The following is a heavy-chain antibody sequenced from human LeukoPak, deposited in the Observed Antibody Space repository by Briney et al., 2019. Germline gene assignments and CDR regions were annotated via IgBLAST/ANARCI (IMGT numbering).Heavy chain of an antibody. Sequence: SETLSLTCTVSGVSISSSNSYWSWIRQPPGKGLEWIGYIYYSGSTNYNPSLKSRVTISVDTSKNQFSLKLSSVTAADTAVYYCARVKSGGSGSFDAFDIWGQGTMVTVSS. CDR2: IYYSGST. CDR3: ARVKSGGSGSFDAFDI. V-gene: IGHV4-61*01. J-gene: IGHJ3*02. D-gene: IGHD3-10*01. CDR1: GVSISSSNSY.